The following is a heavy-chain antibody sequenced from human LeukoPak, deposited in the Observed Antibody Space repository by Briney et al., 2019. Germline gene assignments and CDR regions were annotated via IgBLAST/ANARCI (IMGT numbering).Heavy chain of an antibody. CDR2: ISSSGSTI. CDR1: GFTFSDYY. V-gene: IGHV3-11*04. CDR3: ARGRLLSYYFDY. D-gene: IGHD2-2*01. J-gene: IGHJ4*02. Sequence: GGSLRLSCAASGFTFSDYYMSWIRQAPGKWLEWVSYISSSGSTIYYADSVQGRFTISRDNAKHSLYLQMNSLRAEDTAVYYCARGRLLSYYFDYWGQGTLVTVSS.